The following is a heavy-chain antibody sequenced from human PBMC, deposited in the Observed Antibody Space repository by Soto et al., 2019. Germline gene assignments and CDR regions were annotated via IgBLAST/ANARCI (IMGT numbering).Heavy chain of an antibody. D-gene: IGHD1-7*01. CDR3: ARVTYPDWKYNDY. CDR1: GGSISSGGHY. V-gene: IGHV4-31*01. J-gene: IGHJ4*02. CDR2: IYYTGST. Sequence: SSETLSLTCTVSGGSISSGGHYWSWIRQRPGKGLEWIGYIYYTGSTFYNPSLKGQVTISIDTSKNRFSLRLSSVTAADTAVYYCARVTYPDWKYNDYWGQGTLVTVSS.